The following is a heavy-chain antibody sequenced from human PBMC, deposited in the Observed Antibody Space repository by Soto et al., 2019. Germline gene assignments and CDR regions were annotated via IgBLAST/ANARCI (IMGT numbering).Heavy chain of an antibody. CDR3: ANTARLLDC. V-gene: IGHV3-23*01. D-gene: IGHD2-21*02. CDR1: GFTFTTYA. CDR2: LSTSGSST. Sequence: GGSLSLSCAASGFTFTTYAMSWVRQAPGKGLEWVSSLSTSGSSTYYADSVKGRFAISRDNSKNTLYLQMNSLRADDTAVYYCANTARLLDCWGPGTLVTVSS. J-gene: IGHJ4*02.